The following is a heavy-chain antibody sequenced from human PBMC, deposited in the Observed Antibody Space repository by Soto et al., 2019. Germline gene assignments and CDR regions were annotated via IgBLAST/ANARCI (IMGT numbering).Heavy chain of an antibody. Sequence: GGSLRLSCAASGFTFSSYAMSWVRQAPGKGLEWVSAISGSGGSTYYADSVKGRFTISRDNSKNTLYLQMNSLRAEDTAVYYCAKDLIGLYCGGDCYEYYFDYWGQGTLVTVSS. J-gene: IGHJ4*02. CDR2: ISGSGGST. CDR1: GFTFSSYA. CDR3: AKDLIGLYCGGDCYEYYFDY. D-gene: IGHD2-21*01. V-gene: IGHV3-23*01.